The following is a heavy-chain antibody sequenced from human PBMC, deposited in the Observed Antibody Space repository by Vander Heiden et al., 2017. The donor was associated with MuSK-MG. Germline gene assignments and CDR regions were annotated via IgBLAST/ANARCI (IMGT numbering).Heavy chain of an antibody. Sequence: QVQLQQWGAGLLKPSETLSPTCAVHGGSFSGYYWSWIRQPPGKGLEWIGEINHSGSTNYNPSLKSRVTISVDTSKNQFSLKLSSVTAADTAVYYCARFGGDYYDSSQGYWGQGTLVTVSS. CDR2: INHSGST. D-gene: IGHD3-22*01. CDR1: GGSFSGYY. J-gene: IGHJ4*02. CDR3: ARFGGDYYDSSQGY. V-gene: IGHV4-34*01.